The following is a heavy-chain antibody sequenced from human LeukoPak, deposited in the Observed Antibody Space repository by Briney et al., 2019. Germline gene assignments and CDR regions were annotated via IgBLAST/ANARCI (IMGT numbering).Heavy chain of an antibody. CDR2: SGTDGDT. CDR1: GFTFRSSA. Sequence: PGGSLRLSCAASGFTFRSSAMNWVRQAPGKGLEWVSASGTDGDTYYADSVKGRFTISRDNSKNTLYLQMNRLRAQDPAVYYCARPFPLGTSGFDYWGQGTLVTVSS. V-gene: IGHV3-23*01. D-gene: IGHD3-16*01. CDR3: ARPFPLGTSGFDY. J-gene: IGHJ4*02.